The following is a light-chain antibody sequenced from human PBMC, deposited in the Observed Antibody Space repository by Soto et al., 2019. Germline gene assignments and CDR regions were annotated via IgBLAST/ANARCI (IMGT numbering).Light chain of an antibody. CDR3: LQLNTYPWT. V-gene: IGKV1-17*01. J-gene: IGKJ1*01. CDR2: AAS. CDR1: QGIRSA. Sequence: IQVTQSPSSLSASVGDSVTITCRTSQGIRSALGWYQQKPGKVPKLLIYAASTLRSGVPSRFSGSGSGRDFTLTISSLQPEDVATYYCLQLNTYPWTFGQGTKVDIK.